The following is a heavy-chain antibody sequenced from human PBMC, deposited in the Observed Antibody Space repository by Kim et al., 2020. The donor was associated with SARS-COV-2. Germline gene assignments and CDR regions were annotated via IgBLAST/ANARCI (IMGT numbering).Heavy chain of an antibody. V-gene: IGHV1-46*01. D-gene: IGHD2-15*01. J-gene: IGHJ4*02. CDR1: GYTFTSYY. CDR2: INPSGGST. Sequence: ASVKVSCKASGYTFTSYYMHWVRQAPGQGLEWMGIINPSGGSTSYAQKFQGRVTMTRDTSTSTVYMELSSLRSEDTAVYYCARGLPPGGGNDHREDYFDYWGQGTLVTVSS. CDR3: ARGLPPGGGNDHREDYFDY.